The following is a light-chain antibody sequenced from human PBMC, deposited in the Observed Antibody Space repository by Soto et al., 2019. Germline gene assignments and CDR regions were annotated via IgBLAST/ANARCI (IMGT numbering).Light chain of an antibody. V-gene: IGKV3-20*01. J-gene: IGKJ1*01. CDR3: QQYVASPPSWT. CDR1: QSVSSGY. CDR2: RAF. Sequence: EIVLTQSPGTLSLSPGERATLPCRSSQSVSSGYLAWYQQKPGQAPRLLIFRAFNRATGIPDRFSGSGSGTYFTLTISRLEPEDFAVYYCQQYVASPPSWTFGQGTKVEIK.